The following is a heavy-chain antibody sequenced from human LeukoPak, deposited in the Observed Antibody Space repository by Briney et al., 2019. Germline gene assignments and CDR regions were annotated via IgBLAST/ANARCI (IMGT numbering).Heavy chain of an antibody. J-gene: IGHJ3*02. CDR3: ATIWFGELSNAFYI. Sequence: GGSLRLSCAASGFTFSSYSMNWVRQAPGKGLEWVSSISSSSSYIYYADSVKGRFTISRDNAKNSLYLQMNSLRAEDTAVYYCATIWFGELSNAFYIWGQGTMVTVSS. V-gene: IGHV3-21*01. CDR2: ISSSSSYI. CDR1: GFTFSSYS. D-gene: IGHD3-10*01.